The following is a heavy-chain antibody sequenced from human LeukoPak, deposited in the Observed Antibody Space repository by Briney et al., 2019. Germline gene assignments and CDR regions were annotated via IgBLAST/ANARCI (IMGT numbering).Heavy chain of an antibody. Sequence: SETLSLTCAVSGGFLSSGGYSWSWIRQPPGKGLEWIGYIYHSGSAYYNPSLKSRVAISVDRSTNQFSLNLRSVTAADTAVYYCTRGNYGDYVDFWGQGTLVTVSS. CDR2: IYHSGSA. J-gene: IGHJ4*02. CDR3: TRGNYGDYVDF. V-gene: IGHV4-30-2*01. D-gene: IGHD4-17*01. CDR1: GGFLSSGGYS.